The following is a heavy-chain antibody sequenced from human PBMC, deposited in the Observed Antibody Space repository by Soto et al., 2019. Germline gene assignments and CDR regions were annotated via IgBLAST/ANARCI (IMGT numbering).Heavy chain of an antibody. CDR3: ARDLIGGLGGELVQ. CDR2: ILSDARQK. CDR1: GFTFGNFG. J-gene: IGHJ4*02. Sequence: QVQLVESGGGVVQPGQSLRLSCAASGFTFGNFGMHWVRQAPGKGLEWVAVILSDARQKYYAEAVRGRFSISRDNSKNTLELQMNSLRGEDTGVYYCARDLIGGLGGELVQWGQGTLVTVAS. V-gene: IGHV3-33*01. D-gene: IGHD3-16*01.